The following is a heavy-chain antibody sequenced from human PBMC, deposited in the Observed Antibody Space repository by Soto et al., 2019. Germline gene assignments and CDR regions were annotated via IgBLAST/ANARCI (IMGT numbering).Heavy chain of an antibody. Sequence: SETLSLTCTVSGGSISSGGYYWSWIRQHPGKGLEWIGYIYYSGSTYYNPSLKSRVTISVDTSKNQFSLKLSSVTAADTAVYYCARSSYGSGSYYMDSNWFDPWGQGTLVTVSS. CDR1: GGSISSGGYY. D-gene: IGHD3-10*01. J-gene: IGHJ5*02. V-gene: IGHV4-31*03. CDR2: IYYSGST. CDR3: ARSSYGSGSYYMDSNWFDP.